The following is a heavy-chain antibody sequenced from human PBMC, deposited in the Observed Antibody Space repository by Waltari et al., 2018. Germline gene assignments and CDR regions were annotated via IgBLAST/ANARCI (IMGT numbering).Heavy chain of an antibody. D-gene: IGHD1-1*01. CDR3: ARDREATYNVYYYYMDV. CDR2: INPNSGDT. CDR1: GYTFTAQH. J-gene: IGHJ6*03. Sequence: QVQLVQSGAEVKEPGASVKVSCKASGYTFTAQHIQWMRQAPGQGLEWMGWINPNSGDTNNAQKFEGRVTMTRDTSISTAYMELSRLRSDDTAMYYCARDREATYNVYYYYMDVWGKGTTVTVSS. V-gene: IGHV1-2*02.